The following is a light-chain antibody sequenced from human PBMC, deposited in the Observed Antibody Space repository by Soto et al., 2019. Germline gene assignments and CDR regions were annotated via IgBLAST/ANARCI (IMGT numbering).Light chain of an antibody. CDR3: QQYNSYSIT. J-gene: IGKJ4*01. Sequence: DIQMTQSPSTLSASVGDRVTITCRASQSISSWLAWYQQKPGKAPKLLIYKASSLEGGVPSRFSGSGSGTEFTLTISSLQPDDFATYYCQQYNSYSITFGGGTKVEIK. V-gene: IGKV1-5*03. CDR1: QSISSW. CDR2: KAS.